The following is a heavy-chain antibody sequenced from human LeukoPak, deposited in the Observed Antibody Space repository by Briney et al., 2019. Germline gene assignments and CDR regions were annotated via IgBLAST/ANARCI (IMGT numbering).Heavy chain of an antibody. D-gene: IGHD6-19*01. Sequence: PSETLSLTCAVYGGSFSGYYWSWIRQPPGKGLEWIGEINHSGSTNYNPSLKSRVTISVDTSKNQFSLKLSSVTAAGTAVYYCARVSSIAVAGNDYWGQGTLVTVSS. J-gene: IGHJ4*02. CDR3: ARVSSIAVAGNDY. CDR2: INHSGST. CDR1: GGSFSGYY. V-gene: IGHV4-34*01.